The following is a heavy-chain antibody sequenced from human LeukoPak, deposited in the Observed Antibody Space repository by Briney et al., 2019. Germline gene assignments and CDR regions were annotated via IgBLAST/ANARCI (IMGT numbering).Heavy chain of an antibody. Sequence: GGSLRLSCAASGFTFSSYAMSWVRQAPGKGLEWVSGITGSGGGTYYADSVKGRFTISRENAKNSLYLQMNSLRAEDTAVYYCVRDYRGFDYWGQGTLVTVSS. J-gene: IGHJ4*02. CDR3: VRDYRGFDY. V-gene: IGHV3-23*01. CDR1: GFTFSSYA. D-gene: IGHD1-26*01. CDR2: ITGSGGGT.